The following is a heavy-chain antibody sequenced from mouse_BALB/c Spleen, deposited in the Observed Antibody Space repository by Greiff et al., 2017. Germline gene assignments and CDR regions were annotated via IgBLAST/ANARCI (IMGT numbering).Heavy chain of an antibody. CDR1: GYAFSSSW. Sequence: QVQLKESGPELVKPGASVKISCKASGYAFSSSWMNWVKQRPGQGLEWIGRIYPGDGDTNYNGKFKGKATLTADKSSSTAYMQLSSLTSVDSAVYFCARWEFVNAMDYWGQGTSVTVSS. V-gene: IGHV1-82*01. J-gene: IGHJ4*01. CDR2: IYPGDGDT. CDR3: ARWEFVNAMDY. D-gene: IGHD4-1*01.